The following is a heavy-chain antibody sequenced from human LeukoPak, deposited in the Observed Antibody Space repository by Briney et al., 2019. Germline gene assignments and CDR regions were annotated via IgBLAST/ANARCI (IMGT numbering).Heavy chain of an antibody. J-gene: IGHJ4*02. CDR3: ARRYCSSTSCLLDY. CDR2: ISSSGSTI. D-gene: IGHD2-2*01. V-gene: IGHV3-48*03. CDR1: GFTFSSYE. Sequence: PGGSLRLSCAASGFTFSSYEMNWVRQAPGKGLEWLSYISSSGSTIYYADSAKGRFTISRDNAKTSLYLQMNSLRADDTAVYYCARRYCSSTSCLLDYWGQGTLVTVSS.